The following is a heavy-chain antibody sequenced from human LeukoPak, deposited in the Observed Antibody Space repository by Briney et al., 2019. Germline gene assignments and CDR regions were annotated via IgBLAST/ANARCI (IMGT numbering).Heavy chain of an antibody. V-gene: IGHV3-23*01. Sequence: GGSLRLSCAASGFTFSSYAMSWVRQAPGKGLEWVSAISGSGDSTYYGDSVKGRFTISRDNSKNTLYLQMNSLRAEDTAVYYCAKTRPLDSSSWSHGDYWGQGTLVTVTS. CDR2: ISGSGDST. CDR1: GFTFSSYA. J-gene: IGHJ4*02. CDR3: AKTRPLDSSSWSHGDY. D-gene: IGHD6-13*01.